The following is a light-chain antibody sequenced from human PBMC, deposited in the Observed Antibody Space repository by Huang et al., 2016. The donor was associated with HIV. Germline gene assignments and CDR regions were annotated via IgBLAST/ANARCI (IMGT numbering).Light chain of an antibody. J-gene: IGKJ4*01. CDR3: QQSYSTPLT. CDR1: QSIDTS. Sequence: DIQMTQSPSSLSASVGDRVTITCRASQSIDTSLNWYQQKPGKAPKLLSYAASILQSGGPSRFSGRGSGTDFTRTISSLQPEDFATFYCQQSYSTPLTFGGGTKVEIK. CDR2: AAS. V-gene: IGKV1-39*01.